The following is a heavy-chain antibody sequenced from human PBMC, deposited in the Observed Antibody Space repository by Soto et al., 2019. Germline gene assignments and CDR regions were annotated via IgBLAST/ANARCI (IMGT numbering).Heavy chain of an antibody. V-gene: IGHV1-18*01. CDR1: GYTFTSYG. Sequence: QVHLVQSGAEVKKPGASVKVSCKGSGYTFTSYGITWVRQAPGQGLEWLGWISAHNGNTDYAQKLQGRVTVTRDTSTSTAYMELRSLRSDDTAVYYCARGRYGDYWGQGALVTVSS. CDR3: ARGRYGDY. D-gene: IGHD1-1*01. CDR2: ISAHNGNT. J-gene: IGHJ4*02.